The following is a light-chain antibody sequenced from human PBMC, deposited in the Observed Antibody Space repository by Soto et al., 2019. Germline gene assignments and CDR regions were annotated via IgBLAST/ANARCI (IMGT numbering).Light chain of an antibody. J-gene: IGLJ1*01. CDR1: SSDVGAYNY. Sequence: QSALTQPASVSGSPGQSITISCTGTSSDVGAYNYVSWYQQHPGKAPKLMIYDVSNRPSGVSNRFSGSKSGNTASLTISGLQADDEADYYCSSYTTSANYVFGTGTKLTVL. CDR2: DVS. V-gene: IGLV2-14*01. CDR3: SSYTTSANYV.